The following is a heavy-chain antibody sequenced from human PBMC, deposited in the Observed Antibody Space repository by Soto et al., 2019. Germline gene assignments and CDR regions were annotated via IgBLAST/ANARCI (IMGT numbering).Heavy chain of an antibody. CDR1: GYSFTSYW. D-gene: IGHD2-2*01. CDR3: ARLPSDIVVVPAAMPGVGWFDP. Sequence: GESLKISCKGSGYSFTSYWIGWVRQMPGKGLEWMGIIYPGDSDTRYSPSFQGQVTSSADKSISTAYLQWSSLKASDTAMYYCARLPSDIVVVPAAMPGVGWFDPWGQGTLVTVS. J-gene: IGHJ5*02. CDR2: IYPGDSDT. V-gene: IGHV5-51*01.